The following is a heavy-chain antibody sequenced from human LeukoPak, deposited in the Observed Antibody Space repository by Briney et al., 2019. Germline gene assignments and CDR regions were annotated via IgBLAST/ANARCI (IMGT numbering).Heavy chain of an antibody. J-gene: IGHJ6*02. CDR3: ARGGGLDV. CDR1: GFTLRSYW. D-gene: IGHD3-16*01. Sequence: GGSLRLSCAASGFTLRSYWMSWVRQAPGKGLEWVANINEDGSDNYYADSVEGRFTISRDNAKNSLYLQMSNLRAEDTAVYFCARGGGLDVWGQGATVTVSS. CDR2: INEDGSDN. V-gene: IGHV3-7*03.